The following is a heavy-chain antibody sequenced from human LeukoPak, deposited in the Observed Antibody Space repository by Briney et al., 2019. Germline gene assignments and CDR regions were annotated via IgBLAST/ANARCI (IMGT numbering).Heavy chain of an antibody. J-gene: IGHJ4*02. CDR1: GFTFSSYS. D-gene: IGHD1-26*01. CDR2: ISSSSSYI. CDR3: ARLVGDRGSYYRGY. V-gene: IGHV3-21*01. Sequence: GSLLLSCAASGFTFSSYSMNWVRQAPGKGLEWVSPISSSSSYIYYADSVKGRFTISRDNAKNSLYLQMNSLRAEDTAVYYCARLVGDRGSYYRGYWGQGTLVTVSS.